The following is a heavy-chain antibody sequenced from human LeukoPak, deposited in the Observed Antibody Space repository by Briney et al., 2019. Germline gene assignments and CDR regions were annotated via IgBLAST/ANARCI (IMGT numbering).Heavy chain of an antibody. CDR1: GFTFSSYE. V-gene: IGHV3-48*03. CDR3: ASPRGQQLRE. Sequence: PGGSLRLSCAASGFTFSSYEMNWVRQAPGKGLEWVSYISSSGSTIYYADSVKGRFTITRVNAKNSLYLQMNSLRAEDTAVYYCASPRGQQLREGGQEPRVPVS. D-gene: IGHD5-24*01. J-gene: IGHJ4*02. CDR2: ISSSGSTI.